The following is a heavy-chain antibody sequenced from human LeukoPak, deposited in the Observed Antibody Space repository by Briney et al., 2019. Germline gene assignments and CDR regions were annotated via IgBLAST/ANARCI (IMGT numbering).Heavy chain of an antibody. CDR2: INHSGST. J-gene: IGHJ2*01. D-gene: IGHD3-16*01. CDR3: ARHPALWGNRRVSHWYFDL. Sequence: KPSETLSLTCAVYGGSFSGYYWSWIRQPPGKGLEWIGEINHSGSTNYNPSLKSRVTISVDTSKNQFSLKLSSVTAADTAVYYCARHPALWGNRRVSHWYFDLWGRGTLVTVSS. CDR1: GGSFSGYY. V-gene: IGHV4-34*01.